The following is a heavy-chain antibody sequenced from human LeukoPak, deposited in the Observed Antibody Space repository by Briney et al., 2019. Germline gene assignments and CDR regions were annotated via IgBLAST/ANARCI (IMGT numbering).Heavy chain of an antibody. J-gene: IGHJ3*02. CDR3: AKDIAYSNLSGGAFDI. D-gene: IGHD1-26*01. CDR1: GFTFSSYE. V-gene: IGHV3-48*03. CDR2: ISSSGSTI. Sequence: PGGSLRLSCAASGFTFSSYEMNWVRQAAGKGLEWVSYISSSGSTIYYADSVKGRFTISRDNAKNSLYLQMNSLRPEDMALYYCAKDIAYSNLSGGAFDIWGQGTMVTVSS.